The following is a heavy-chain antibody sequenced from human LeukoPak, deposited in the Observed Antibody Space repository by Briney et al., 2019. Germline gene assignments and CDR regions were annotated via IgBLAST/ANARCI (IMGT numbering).Heavy chain of an antibody. J-gene: IGHJ6*02. CDR2: VYPGGFT. D-gene: IGHD3-10*01. CDR1: GFTFSNYA. Sequence: GGSLRLSCAASGFTFSNYAMIWVRQAPGQGLEWVSVVYPGGFTDHADSVKGRFTISRDTSKNTVYFQMNNLRAEDTAVYYCTIGGVIWRMDVWGQGTTVAVSS. V-gene: IGHV3-66*01. CDR3: TIGGVIWRMDV.